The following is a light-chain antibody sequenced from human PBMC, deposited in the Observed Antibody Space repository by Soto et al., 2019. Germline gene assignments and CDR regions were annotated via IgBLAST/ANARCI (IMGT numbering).Light chain of an antibody. CDR3: QQYNDWPGT. J-gene: IGKJ1*01. CDR2: GAS. Sequence: EIVMTQSPATLSVSPGERATLSCRASQSVSSNLAWYQQKSGQAPRLLIYGASTRATGIPARFSGSGSGTEFTRTISSLQSEDFAVYYCQQYNDWPGTFGQGTKVEIK. CDR1: QSVSSN. V-gene: IGKV3-15*01.